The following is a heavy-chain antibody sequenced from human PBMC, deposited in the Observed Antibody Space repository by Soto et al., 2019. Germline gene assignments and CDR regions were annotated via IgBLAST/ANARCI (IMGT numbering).Heavy chain of an antibody. J-gene: IGHJ4*02. V-gene: IGHV3-23*01. Sequence: EVQPLESGGGLVQPGGSLRLSCAASGFTFSSYAMSWVRQAPGKGLEWVSAISGSGGSTYYADSVKGRFTISRDNSKNTLYLQMNSLRAEDTAVYYCAKDQSDCSGGSCYSDYWGQGTLVTVSS. CDR3: AKDQSDCSGGSCYSDY. CDR2: ISGSGGST. CDR1: GFTFSSYA. D-gene: IGHD2-15*01.